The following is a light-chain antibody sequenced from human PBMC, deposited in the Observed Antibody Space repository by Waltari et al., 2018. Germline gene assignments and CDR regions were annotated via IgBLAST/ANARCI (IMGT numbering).Light chain of an antibody. J-gene: IGKJ1*01. CDR3: QQYNYWRT. CDR1: ESVGRA. CDR2: GAS. Sequence: EIVMTQSPDALSVSPGESATLSCRASESVGRALAWYQQRPGQPPRLLIYGASTRATGIPARFSGSGSGTEFTLTISSLQSEDFAVYYCQQYNYWRTFGQGTKVEIK. V-gene: IGKV3-15*01.